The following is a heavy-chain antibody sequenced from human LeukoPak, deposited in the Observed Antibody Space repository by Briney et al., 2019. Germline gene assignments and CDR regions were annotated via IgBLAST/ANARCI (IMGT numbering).Heavy chain of an antibody. CDR3: ASGVGATMFDY. CDR2: IYYSGST. D-gene: IGHD1-26*01. Sequence: SETLSLTCTVSGGSISSYYWSWIRQPPGEGLEWIGYIYYSGSTNYNPSLESRVTISVDTSKNQFSLKLSSVTAADTAVYYCASGVGATMFDYWGQGTLVTVSS. V-gene: IGHV4-59*01. CDR1: GGSISSYY. J-gene: IGHJ4*02.